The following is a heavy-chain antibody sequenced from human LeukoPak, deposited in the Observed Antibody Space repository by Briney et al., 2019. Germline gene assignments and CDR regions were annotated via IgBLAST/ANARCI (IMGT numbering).Heavy chain of an antibody. CDR2: ISSSSSYI. D-gene: IGHD6-19*01. V-gene: IGHV3-21*04. CDR3: ARAHSSGWYGIDY. CDR1: GFTFSSYS. J-gene: IGHJ4*02. Sequence: PGGSLRLSCAASGFTFSSYSMNWVRQAPGKGLEWVSSISSSSSYIYYADSVKGRFTISRDNAKNSLYLQMNSLRAEDTAVYYCARAHSSGWYGIDYWGQGTLVTVSS.